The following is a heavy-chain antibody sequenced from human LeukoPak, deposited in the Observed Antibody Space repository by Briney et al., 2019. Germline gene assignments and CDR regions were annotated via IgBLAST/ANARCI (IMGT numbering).Heavy chain of an antibody. D-gene: IGHD1-26*01. CDR2: ISYDGSNK. V-gene: IGHV3-30*18. J-gene: IGHJ3*02. CDR1: GFTFSSYG. Sequence: GESLRLSCAASGFTFSSYGMDWVRQAPGKGLEWVAVISYDGSNKYYADSVKGRFTISRDNSKNTLYLQMNSLRVEDTAVYYCAKDWYSGSYDAFDIWGQGTMVTVSS. CDR3: AKDWYSGSYDAFDI.